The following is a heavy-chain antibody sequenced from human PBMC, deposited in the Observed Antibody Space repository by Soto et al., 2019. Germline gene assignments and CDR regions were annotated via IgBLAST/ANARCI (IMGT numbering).Heavy chain of an antibody. CDR2: VSGSGGTT. V-gene: IGHV3-23*01. Sequence: EVQLLDSGGGLVQPGGSLRLSCAASGFTFSSSAMSWVCQAPGQGLEWASAVSGSGGTTYYEDSVRGRFTSSRDNSKNLLYAQMNSLRAEDTAIYFCARCTVDTIDTSGWCQDLDPWGKGTLVTVYS. D-gene: IGHD6-19*01. J-gene: IGHJ5*02. CDR3: ARCTVDTIDTSGWCQDLDP. CDR1: GFTFSSSA.